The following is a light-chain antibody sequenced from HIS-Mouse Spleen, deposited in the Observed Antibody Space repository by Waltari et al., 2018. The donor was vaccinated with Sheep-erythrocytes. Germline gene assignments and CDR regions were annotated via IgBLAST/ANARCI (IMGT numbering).Light chain of an antibody. V-gene: IGLV2-23*01. Sequence: QSALTQPASVSGSPGQSITISCTGTSSDVGSYTLLSWYQLHPGKAPKLMIYEGSKRPSGVSNRFSGSKSGNTASLTISGLQAEDEADYYCCSYAGSSTPWVFGGGTKLTVL. CDR2: EGS. CDR3: CSYAGSSTPWV. CDR1: SSDVGSYTL. J-gene: IGLJ3*02.